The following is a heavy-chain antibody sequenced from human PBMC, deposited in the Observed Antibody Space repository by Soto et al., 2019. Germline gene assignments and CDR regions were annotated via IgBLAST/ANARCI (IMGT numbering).Heavy chain of an antibody. CDR3: ARQGITIFGVAYDAFDI. D-gene: IGHD3-3*01. V-gene: IGHV5-51*01. CDR2: IYPGDSDT. Sequence: GESLKISCKGSGYSFTSYWIGWVRQMPGKGLEWMGIIYPGDSDTRYSPSFQGQVTISADKSISTAYLQWSSLKASDTAMYYCARQGITIFGVAYDAFDIWGQGTMVTVS. CDR1: GYSFTSYW. J-gene: IGHJ3*02.